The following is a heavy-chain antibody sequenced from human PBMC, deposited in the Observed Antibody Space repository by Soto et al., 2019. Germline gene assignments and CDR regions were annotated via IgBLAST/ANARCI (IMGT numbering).Heavy chain of an antibody. CDR3: ARDRPYYYDTSDFQH. D-gene: IGHD3-22*01. CDR2: IYYSGST. CDR1: GGSISSSSYY. Sequence: GGSISSSSYYWGWIRQPPGKGLEWIGSIYYSGSTYYNPSLKSRVTISVDTSKNQFSLKLSSVTAADTAVYYCARDRPYYYDTSDFQHWGQGTLVTVSS. J-gene: IGHJ1*01. V-gene: IGHV4-39*02.